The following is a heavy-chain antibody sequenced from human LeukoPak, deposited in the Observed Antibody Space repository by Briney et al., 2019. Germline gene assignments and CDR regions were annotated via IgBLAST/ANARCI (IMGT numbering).Heavy chain of an antibody. Sequence: GGSLRLSCAASGFQFSRHWIHWVRQIPGKGLEWVANTKQDESEKYYVDSVKGRFTISRDNAKNSLYLQMNSLRVEDTAVYYCARLTAAGRKEPFDYWGQGTLVTVSS. J-gene: IGHJ4*02. V-gene: IGHV3-7*01. CDR3: ARLTAAGRKEPFDY. CDR1: GFQFSRHW. D-gene: IGHD6-13*01. CDR2: TKQDESEK.